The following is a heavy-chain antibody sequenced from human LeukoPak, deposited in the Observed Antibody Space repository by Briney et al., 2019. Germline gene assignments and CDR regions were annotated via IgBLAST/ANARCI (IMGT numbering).Heavy chain of an antibody. Sequence: ASVKVSCNASGYTFTSYYMHWVRQAPGQGLEWMGIINPSGGSTSYAQKFQGRVTMTRDTSTSTVYMELSSLRSEDTAVYYCARVSRDYYYDSSGYLETAYDYYGMDVWGQGPIGH. CDR2: INPSGGST. CDR1: GYTFTSYY. J-gene: IGHJ6*02. D-gene: IGHD3-22*01. V-gene: IGHV1-46*01. CDR3: ARVSRDYYYDSSGYLETAYDYYGMDV.